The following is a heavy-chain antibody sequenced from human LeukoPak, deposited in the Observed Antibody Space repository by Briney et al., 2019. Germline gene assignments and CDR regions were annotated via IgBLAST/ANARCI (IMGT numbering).Heavy chain of an antibody. J-gene: IGHJ5*02. CDR3: ARDASGWSYNWFDP. D-gene: IGHD6-19*01. V-gene: IGHV3-48*03. Sequence: PGGSLRLSCAASGFTFSSCEMNWVRQAPGEGLEWVSYISSSGSTIYYADSVKGRFTISRDNAKNSLYLQMNSPRAEDTAVYYCARDASGWSYNWFDPWGQGTLVTVSS. CDR2: ISSSGSTI. CDR1: GFTFSSCE.